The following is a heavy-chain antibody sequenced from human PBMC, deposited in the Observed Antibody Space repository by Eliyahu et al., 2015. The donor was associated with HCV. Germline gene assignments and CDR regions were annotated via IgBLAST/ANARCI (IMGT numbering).Heavy chain of an antibody. CDR3: ARGGYSKVDAFDI. Sequence: QVQLQESGPGLVKPSEILSLTCTVSGGSISSYFWXWXRQPPGKGLEWIGYIYYSGSTTYHPSLKSRLTISVDTSKNQFSLKLRSVTAADTAVYYCARGGYSKVDAFDIWGQGTMVTVSS. CDR1: GGSISSYF. CDR2: IYYSGST. V-gene: IGHV4-59*01. D-gene: IGHD4-11*01. J-gene: IGHJ3*02.